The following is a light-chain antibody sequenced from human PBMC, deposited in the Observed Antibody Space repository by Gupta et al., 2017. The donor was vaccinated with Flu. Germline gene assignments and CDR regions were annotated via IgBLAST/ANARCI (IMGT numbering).Light chain of an antibody. Sequence: QSALTQPPSASGSPGQSVTISCTGTSSDVGDFNYVSWYQQHPGTAPNLMIYEVSKRPSGLPGLCAAYYSATTAFPTVSGHQAEDAAYYYCTSYASSDKVFFGTGTKLTV. J-gene: IGLJ1*01. CDR3: TSYASSDKVF. CDR2: EVS. CDR1: SSDVGDFNY. V-gene: IGLV2-8*01.